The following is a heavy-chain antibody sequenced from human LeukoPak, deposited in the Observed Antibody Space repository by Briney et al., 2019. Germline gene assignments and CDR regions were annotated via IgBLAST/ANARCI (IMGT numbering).Heavy chain of an antibody. CDR2: IDTSGST. V-gene: IGHV4-4*07. CDR3: ARYRGYNWFDP. CDR1: GGSIRGYY. D-gene: IGHD3-16*01. Sequence: SETLSLTCTVSGGSIRGYYWSWIRQSAGKPPEWIGRIDTSGSTNYNPSLDSRATMSIDTPKQQFSLKVRFVAAADTAVYYCARYRGYNWFDPWGQGTLVTVSS. J-gene: IGHJ5*02.